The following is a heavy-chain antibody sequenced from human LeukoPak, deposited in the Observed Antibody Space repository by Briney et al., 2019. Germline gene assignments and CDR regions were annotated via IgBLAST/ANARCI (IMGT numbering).Heavy chain of an antibody. CDR1: GGSFSGYY. J-gene: IGHJ6*02. V-gene: IGHV4-34*01. CDR3: ARKQRSIARDGGRDYYYYGMDV. D-gene: IGHD2-15*01. Sequence: PSETLSLTCAVYGGSFSGYYWSWIRQPPGKGLEWIGEINHSGSTNYNPSLKSRVTISVDTSKNQFSLKLSSVTAADTAVYYCARKQRSIARDGGRDYYYYGMDVWGQGTTVTVSS. CDR2: INHSGST.